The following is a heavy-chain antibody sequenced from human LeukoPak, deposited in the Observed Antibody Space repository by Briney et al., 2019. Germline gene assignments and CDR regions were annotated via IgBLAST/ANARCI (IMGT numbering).Heavy chain of an antibody. CDR2: ISAYNGNT. D-gene: IGHD3-22*01. V-gene: IGHV1-18*01. CDR3: ALISNYYDSSGFQGGDGY. Sequence: ASVKVSCKASGYTFTSYGISWVRQAPGQGLEWIGWISAYNGNTNYAQKLQGRVTMTTDTSTSTAYMELRSLRSDDTAVYYCALISNYYDSSGFQGGDGYWGQGTLVTVSS. CDR1: GYTFTSYG. J-gene: IGHJ4*02.